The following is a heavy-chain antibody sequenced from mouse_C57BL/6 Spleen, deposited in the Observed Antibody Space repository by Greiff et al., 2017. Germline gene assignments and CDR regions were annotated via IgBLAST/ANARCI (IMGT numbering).Heavy chain of an antibody. V-gene: IGHV7-3*03. CDR2: IRNKANGYTT. J-gene: IGHJ2*01. D-gene: IGHD2-12*01. CDR1: GFTFTDYY. CDR3: AQGTYSCFDY. Sequence: EVKLQESGGGLVQPGGSLSLSCAASGFTFTDYYMCWVRQPPGKALEWLGFIRNKANGYTTEYSAYVKGRFTITRDNSKSMHYLQMNDLRTEDSATDYCAQGTYSCFDYWGQGTTLTVSS.